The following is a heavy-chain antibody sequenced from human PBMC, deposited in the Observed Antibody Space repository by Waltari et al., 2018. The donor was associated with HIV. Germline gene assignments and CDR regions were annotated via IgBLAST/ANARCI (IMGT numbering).Heavy chain of an antibody. J-gene: IGHJ4*02. CDR2: INQDGSEI. CDR3: AREGGRDCSGGTCYIDY. V-gene: IGHV3-7*01. D-gene: IGHD2-15*01. Sequence: EVEVVESGGGLVQPGGSLRLSCAVSGFPFSVSWMILVRQAPGKGLAWVANINQDGSEIYYVASVEGRFTISRDNSKNLLYLQMNSLRAEDTAVYYCAREGGRDCSGGTCYIDYWGQGTLVTVSS. CDR1: GFPFSVSW.